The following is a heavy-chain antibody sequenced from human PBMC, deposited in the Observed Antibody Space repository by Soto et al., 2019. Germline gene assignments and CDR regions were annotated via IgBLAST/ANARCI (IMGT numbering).Heavy chain of an antibody. Sequence: SETLSLTCTVSGDSISSGGYYWSWIRQHPGKGLEWIGYIYYSGSTLYNPSLKRRVTISVDTAKNQFSLRLNSLTAADTAVYYCASGWMAAFDTWGQGTLVTVSS. CDR3: ASGWMAAFDT. J-gene: IGHJ5*02. D-gene: IGHD2-2*03. CDR1: GDSISSGGYY. V-gene: IGHV4-61*08. CDR2: IYYSGST.